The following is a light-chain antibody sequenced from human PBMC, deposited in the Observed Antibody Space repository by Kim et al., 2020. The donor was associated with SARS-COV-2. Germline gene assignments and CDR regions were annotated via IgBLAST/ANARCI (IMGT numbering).Light chain of an antibody. CDR3: QTWDSSTAI. J-gene: IGLJ2*01. CDR1: KLGDKY. V-gene: IGLV3-1*01. Sequence: SSELTQPPSLSVSPGQTAIITCSGDKLGDKYAFWYQQKPGQSPMVVIYQDAKRPSGIPERFSGSSSGNTATLTISGTQPMDEADYYCQTWDSSTAIFGGG. CDR2: QDA.